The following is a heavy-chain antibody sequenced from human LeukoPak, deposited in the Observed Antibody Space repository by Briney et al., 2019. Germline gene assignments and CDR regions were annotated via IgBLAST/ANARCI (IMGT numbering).Heavy chain of an antibody. CDR1: GGSISSYY. Sequence: LETLSLTCTVSGGSISSYYWSWIRQPAGKGLEWTGRIYTSGSTNYNPSLKSRVTMSVDTSKNQFSLKLSSVTAADTAVYYCAGSYSGSYYELFDYWGQGTLVTVSS. J-gene: IGHJ4*02. CDR2: IYTSGST. V-gene: IGHV4-4*07. CDR3: AGSYSGSYYELFDY. D-gene: IGHD1-26*01.